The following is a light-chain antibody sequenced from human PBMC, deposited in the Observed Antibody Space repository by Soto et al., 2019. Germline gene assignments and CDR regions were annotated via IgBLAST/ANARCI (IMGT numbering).Light chain of an antibody. V-gene: IGLV2-14*01. CDR1: SSDVGGYNY. CDR2: DVS. Sequence: QSVLTQPASVSGSPGQSMTISCTGTSSDVGGYNYVSWYQQHPGKAPKFMIYDVSNRTSGVSNRFPGSKSGNTASLTISGLQAEDEADYYCSSYTTSNTRQIVFGTGTKVTVL. J-gene: IGLJ1*01. CDR3: SSYTTSNTRQIV.